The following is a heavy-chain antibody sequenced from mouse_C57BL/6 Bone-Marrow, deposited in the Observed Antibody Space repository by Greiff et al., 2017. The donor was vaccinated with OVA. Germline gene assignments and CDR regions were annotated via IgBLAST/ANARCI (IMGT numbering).Heavy chain of an antibody. Sequence: QVQLQQPGAELVKPGASVKMSCKASGYTFTSYWITWVKQRPGQGLEWIGDIYPGSGSTNYNEKFKSKATLTVDTSSRTAYMQLSSLTAEDAAVYYCAREDDYWGQGTLVTVSA. CDR3: AREDDY. J-gene: IGHJ3*01. V-gene: IGHV1-55*01. CDR2: IYPGSGST. CDR1: GYTFTSYW.